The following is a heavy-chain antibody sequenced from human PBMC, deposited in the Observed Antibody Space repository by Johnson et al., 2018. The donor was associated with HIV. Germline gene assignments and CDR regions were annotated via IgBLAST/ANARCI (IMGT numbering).Heavy chain of an antibody. CDR1: GFIFDDHG. J-gene: IGHJ3*02. D-gene: IGHD1-26*01. CDR2: INWNGGST. V-gene: IGHV3-20*04. CDR3: ARGGGTYAFDI. Sequence: VQLVESGGGLVQPGGSLKLSCAASGFIFDDHGMSWVRQAPGKGLEWVSGINWNGGSTGYADSVKGRVTISRDNAKNSLYLQMNSLRAEDTAVYYCARGGGTYAFDIWGQGTMVTVSS.